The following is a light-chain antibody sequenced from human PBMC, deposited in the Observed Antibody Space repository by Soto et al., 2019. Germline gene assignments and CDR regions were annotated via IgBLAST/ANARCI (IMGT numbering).Light chain of an antibody. CDR1: QGISSA. J-gene: IGKJ3*01. V-gene: IGKV1-33*01. CDR3: QQYDNLPFT. CDR2: DAS. Sequence: IQLTQSPSSLSASVGDRVTITCRASQGISSALAWYQQKPGKAPKLLIYDASNLETGVPSRFSGSGSGTDFTFTISSLQPEDIATYYCQQYDNLPFTFGPGTKVDIK.